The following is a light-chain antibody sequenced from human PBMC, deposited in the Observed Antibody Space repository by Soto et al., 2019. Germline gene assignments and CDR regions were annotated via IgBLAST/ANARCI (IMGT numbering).Light chain of an antibody. Sequence: QSALTQPASVSGSPGQSITISCTGTSSDVGSYNLVSWYQQHPGKAPKLMIYEVSKRPSGVSNRFSGSKSGNTASLTISGLQAEDEDDYYCCSYASSRTFGFGGGTKLTVL. CDR3: CSYASSRTFG. J-gene: IGLJ3*02. CDR1: SSDVGSYNL. V-gene: IGLV2-23*02. CDR2: EVS.